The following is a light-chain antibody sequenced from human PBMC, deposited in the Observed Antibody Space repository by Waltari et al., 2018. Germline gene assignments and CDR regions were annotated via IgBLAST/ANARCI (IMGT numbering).Light chain of an antibody. CDR3: QHYRDYLT. Sequence: DIQITQSPSSLPASVGDRVTITCQASQDIDNYLNWYQQQQGKAPKVLIYGSSNLAAGVPSRFSGSGSGTHYTLTITGLQPEDFATYYCQHYRDYLTFGSGTTVDIK. CDR1: QDIDNY. V-gene: IGKV1-33*01. J-gene: IGKJ4*01. CDR2: GSS.